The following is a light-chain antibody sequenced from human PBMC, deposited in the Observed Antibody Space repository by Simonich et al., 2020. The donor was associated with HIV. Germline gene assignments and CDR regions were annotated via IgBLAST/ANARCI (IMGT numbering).Light chain of an antibody. J-gene: IGKJ2*01. CDR3: QQYYSTPNT. V-gene: IGKV4-1*01. CDR2: WAS. CDR1: QSVLYSSNNRNY. Sequence: DIVMTQSPDSLAVSLGERATINCKSGQSVLYSSNNRNYLAWYQQKPGQPPKLLIYWASIRESGVPDRFSGSGSGTDFTLTISSLHAEDVAVYYCQQYYSTPNTFGQGTKLEIK.